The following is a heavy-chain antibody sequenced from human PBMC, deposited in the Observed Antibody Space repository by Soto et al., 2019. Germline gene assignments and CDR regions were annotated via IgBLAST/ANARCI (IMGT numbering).Heavy chain of an antibody. CDR3: ARDLGPPNWFDS. Sequence: QAQLVQSGAEMKQPGASVKVSCKTSGYAFSGYRLSWVRQGPGQGLEWMGWISGYNGNTDYAQKFQGRVTMTTDTSTSTAYMELRSLRSDDTAVYYCARDLGPPNWFDSWGQGTLVTVSS. J-gene: IGHJ5*01. CDR2: ISGYNGNT. D-gene: IGHD2-8*01. CDR1: GYAFSGYR. V-gene: IGHV1-18*01.